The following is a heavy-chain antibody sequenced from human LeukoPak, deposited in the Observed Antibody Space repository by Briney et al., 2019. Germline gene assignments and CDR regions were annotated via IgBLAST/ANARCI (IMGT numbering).Heavy chain of an antibody. CDR3: ARDRLLGDILTGFSFDI. V-gene: IGHV4-61*02. J-gene: IGHJ3*02. Sequence: TLFLTCTVSGGSISSGSYYWSWIRQPAGKGLEWIGRIYTRGSTNYNPSLKSRVTISVDTSKNQFSLKLSSVTAADTAVYYCARDRLLGDILTGFSFDIWGQGTMVTVSS. D-gene: IGHD3-9*01. CDR2: IYTRGST. CDR1: GGSISSGSYY.